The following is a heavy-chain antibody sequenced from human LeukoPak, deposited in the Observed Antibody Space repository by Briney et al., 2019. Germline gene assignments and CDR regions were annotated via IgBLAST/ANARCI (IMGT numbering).Heavy chain of an antibody. CDR3: ARDRGGDAFDI. CDR2: IHSAGTT. Sequence: PGGSLRLSCAASGFTVSSNYMSWVRQAPGKGLEWVSLIHSAGTTYYADSVKGRFTISRDNSKNPLYLQMHSLRPEDTAVYYCARDRGGDAFDIWGQGTMVTVSS. D-gene: IGHD3-16*01. J-gene: IGHJ3*02. CDR1: GFTVSSNY. V-gene: IGHV3-53*01.